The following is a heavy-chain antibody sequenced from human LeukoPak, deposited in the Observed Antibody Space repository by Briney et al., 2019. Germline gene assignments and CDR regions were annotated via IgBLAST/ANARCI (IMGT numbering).Heavy chain of an antibody. Sequence: PGGSLRLSCAASGFTFSSYSMHWVRQAPGKGLEWVAVISYDGSNTYYADSVKGRFTISRDNSKNTLYLQMNSLRAEDTAVYYCARDLGYYDSSGYWDYWGQGALVTVSS. CDR3: ARDLGYYDSSGYWDY. D-gene: IGHD3-22*01. CDR1: GFTFSSYS. CDR2: ISYDGSNT. V-gene: IGHV3-30-3*01. J-gene: IGHJ4*02.